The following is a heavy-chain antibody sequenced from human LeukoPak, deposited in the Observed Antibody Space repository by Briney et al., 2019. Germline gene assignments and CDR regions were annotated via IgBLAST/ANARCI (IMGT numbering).Heavy chain of an antibody. CDR3: ARDLGYYDSSGYYSFEY. Sequence: SQTLSLTCAISGDSVSSNSATWNWIRQSPSRGLEWLGRTYYRSNWYNDYAVSVKSRITINPDTSKNQFSLQLNSVTPEDTAVYYCARDLGYYDSSGYYSFEYWGQGTLVTVSS. V-gene: IGHV6-1*01. CDR1: GDSVSSNSAT. D-gene: IGHD3-22*01. J-gene: IGHJ4*02. CDR2: TYYRSNWYN.